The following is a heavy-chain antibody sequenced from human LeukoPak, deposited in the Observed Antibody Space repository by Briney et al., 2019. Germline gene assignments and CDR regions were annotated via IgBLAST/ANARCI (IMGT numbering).Heavy chain of an antibody. J-gene: IGHJ4*02. V-gene: IGHV3-21*04. Sequence: GGSLRLSCAASGFTFSSYSMNWVRPAPGNGVEWGSSISSSSSYIYYADSVKGRFTISRDNAKNSLYLQMNSLRAEDTAVYYCARDSPTYYDSSGYNYWGQGTLVTVSS. CDR3: ARDSPTYYDSSGYNY. CDR1: GFTFSSYS. D-gene: IGHD3-22*01. CDR2: ISSSSSYI.